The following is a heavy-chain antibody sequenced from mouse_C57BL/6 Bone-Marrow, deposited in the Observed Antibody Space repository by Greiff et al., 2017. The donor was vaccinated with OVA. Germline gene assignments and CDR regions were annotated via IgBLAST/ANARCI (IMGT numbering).Heavy chain of an antibody. CDR1: GYTFTNYW. D-gene: IGHD6-1*01. J-gene: IGHJ4*01. CDR2: IYPGGGYT. CDR3: ARGRGDAMDY. V-gene: IGHV1-63*01. Sequence: QVQLKESGAELVRPGTSVKMSCKASGYTFTNYWIGWAKQRPGHGLEWIGDIYPGGGYTNYNEKFKGKATLTADKSSSTAYMQFSSLTSEDSAIYYCARGRGDAMDYWGQGTSVTVSS.